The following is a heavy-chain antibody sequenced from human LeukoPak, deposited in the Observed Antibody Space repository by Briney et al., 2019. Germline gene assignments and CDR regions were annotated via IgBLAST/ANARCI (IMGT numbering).Heavy chain of an antibody. D-gene: IGHD6-19*01. CDR3: ALISPGIAVAVDY. CDR2: ISGSGGST. Sequence: GGSLRLSCAASGFTVSSNYMSWVRQAPGKGLEWVSAISGSGGSTYYADSVKGRFTISRDNSKNTLYLQMNSLRAEDTAVYYCALISPGIAVAVDYWGQGTLVTVSS. J-gene: IGHJ4*02. CDR1: GFTVSSNY. V-gene: IGHV3-23*01.